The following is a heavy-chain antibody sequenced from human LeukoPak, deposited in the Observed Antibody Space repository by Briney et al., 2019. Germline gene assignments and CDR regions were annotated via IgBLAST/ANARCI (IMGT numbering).Heavy chain of an antibody. V-gene: IGHV4-30-2*01. CDR2: IYHSGST. CDR3: ARDTYYYGSGSHNWFDP. CDR1: GGSISSGDYY. D-gene: IGHD3-10*01. J-gene: IGHJ5*02. Sequence: PSQTLSLTCTVSGGSISSGDYYWSWIRQPPGKGLEWIGYIYHSGSTYYNPSLKSRVTISVDRSKNQFSLKLSSVTAADTAVYYCARDTYYYGSGSHNWFDPWGQGTLVTVSS.